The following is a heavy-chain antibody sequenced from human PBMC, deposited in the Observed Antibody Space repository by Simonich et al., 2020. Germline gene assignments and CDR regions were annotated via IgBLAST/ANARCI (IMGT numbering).Heavy chain of an antibody. J-gene: IGHJ6*02. CDR1: GFTFSSYS. CDR3: AGGVYCSSTSCSTYYYYGMDV. Sequence: EVQLVESGGGLVKPGGSLRLSCAASGFTFSSYSMNWVRQAPGKGREWVSSISSSSSYIYYADSVKGRFTISRDNAKNSLYLQMNSRRAEDTAVYYCAGGVYCSSTSCSTYYYYGMDVWGQGTTVTVSS. D-gene: IGHD2-2*01. V-gene: IGHV3-21*01. CDR2: ISSSSSYI.